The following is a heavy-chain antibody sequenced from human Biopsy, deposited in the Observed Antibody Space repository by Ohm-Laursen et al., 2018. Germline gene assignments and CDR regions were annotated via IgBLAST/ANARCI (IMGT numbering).Heavy chain of an antibody. D-gene: IGHD3-3*01. Sequence: SLRLSCAASGFTFSGHAMSWVCQAPGKGLECVSIINGGGGSTWYSDPVKGRFTISRDNSKNTLYLQMNSLRAEDTAMYYCARDLYDFCGGCPFDPWGQGTLVTVSP. CDR2: INGGGGST. V-gene: IGHV3-23*01. CDR1: GFTFSGHA. J-gene: IGHJ5*02. CDR3: ARDLYDFCGGCPFDP.